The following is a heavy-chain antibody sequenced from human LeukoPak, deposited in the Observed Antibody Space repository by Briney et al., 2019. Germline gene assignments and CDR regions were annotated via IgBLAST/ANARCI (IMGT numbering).Heavy chain of an antibody. V-gene: IGHV3-23*01. D-gene: IGHD1-26*01. CDR1: GFIFKNYA. J-gene: IGHJ4*02. CDR3: AREYSGSYYYFDY. CDR2: ITKSGGNT. Sequence: GGSLRLSCAASGFIFKNYAMGWVRQAPGKGLEWVSSITKSGGNTYYADSVKGRFTISRDNSKNTLYLQMNSLRAEDTAVYYCAREYSGSYYYFDYWGQGTLVTVSS.